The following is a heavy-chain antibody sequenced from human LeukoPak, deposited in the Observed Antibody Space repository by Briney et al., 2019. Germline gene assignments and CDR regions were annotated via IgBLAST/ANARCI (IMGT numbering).Heavy chain of an antibody. CDR3: AKNTEGGHDFAQTPYYFDC. Sequence: GGSLRLSCAASGFTFSDYYINWIRQAPGKGLEWISYVSSSGSTIFYADSVRGRFTISRDNTRNSLYLQMNSLRAEDTALYFCAKNTEGGHDFAQTPYYFDCWGQGTLVTVSS. J-gene: IGHJ4*02. CDR2: VSSSGSTI. CDR1: GFTFSDYY. D-gene: IGHD3-3*01. V-gene: IGHV3-11*01.